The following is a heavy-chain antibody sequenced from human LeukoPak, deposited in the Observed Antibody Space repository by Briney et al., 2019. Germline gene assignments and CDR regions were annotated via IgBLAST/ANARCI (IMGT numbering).Heavy chain of an antibody. Sequence: GASVKVSCKASGGTFRSYAISWVGQAPGQGLEWMGGIIPIFGTANYAQKFQGRVTITADESTSTAYMELSSLRSEDTAVYYCARGYSSGWPIPDYWGQGTLVTVSS. CDR1: GGTFRSYA. D-gene: IGHD6-19*01. V-gene: IGHV1-69*13. J-gene: IGHJ4*02. CDR3: ARGYSSGWPIPDY. CDR2: IIPIFGTA.